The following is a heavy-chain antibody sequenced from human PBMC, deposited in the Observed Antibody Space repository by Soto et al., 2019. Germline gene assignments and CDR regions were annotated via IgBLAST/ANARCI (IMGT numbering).Heavy chain of an antibody. CDR1: GGSISTHY. Sequence: PSETLSLTCTVSGGSISTHYWSWIRQPPGKGLEWIAYIDHSGSTNYNPSLKSRVTIPVDTSKSQFSLRLSSVTAADTAVYYCARENYDSSFDSWGQGTLVTVSS. D-gene: IGHD3-22*01. V-gene: IGHV4-59*11. CDR3: ARENYDSSFDS. J-gene: IGHJ4*02. CDR2: IDHSGST.